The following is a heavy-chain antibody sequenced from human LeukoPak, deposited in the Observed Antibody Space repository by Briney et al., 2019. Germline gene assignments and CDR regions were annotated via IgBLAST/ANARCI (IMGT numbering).Heavy chain of an antibody. CDR1: GFTFSSAW. J-gene: IGHJ5*02. V-gene: IGHV3-74*03. CDR3: ARGGEASWRLLNWFDP. Sequence: GGSLRLSCAASGFTFSSAWMHWVRQAPGTGLVWVSRITDDATTTYADSVRGRFTISRDNAKNSLYLQLNSLGDDDTAVYYCARGGEASWRLLNWFDPWGQGTLVTVSS. CDR2: ITDDATT. D-gene: IGHD1-26*01.